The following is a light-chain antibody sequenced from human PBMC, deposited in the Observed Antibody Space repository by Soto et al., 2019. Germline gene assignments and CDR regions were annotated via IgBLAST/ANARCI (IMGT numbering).Light chain of an antibody. V-gene: IGKV4-1*01. J-gene: IGKJ1*01. CDR2: WAS. CDR1: QSVLHSSNNKNY. Sequence: DIVLTQSPDSLAVSLGERASINCKSSQSVLHSSNNKNYLAWYQQKPGQPPKLLIYWASTRESWVPDRFSGSGSGTDFTLTISSLQAEDVAVYFCQQYYGTLWTFGQGTKVEIK. CDR3: QQYYGTLWT.